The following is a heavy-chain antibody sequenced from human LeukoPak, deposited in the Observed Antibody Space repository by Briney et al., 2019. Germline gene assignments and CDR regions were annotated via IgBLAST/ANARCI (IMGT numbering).Heavy chain of an antibody. CDR2: IYDGGDT. Sequence: AGGSLRLSCAASGFSVSYNYMSWVRQAPARGLEWVSVIYDGGDTYYADSVKGRFTISRDNSKNTVYLQMHSLRADDTAVYYCARISGTLCFDLWGLGTLVTVSS. CDR1: GFSVSYNY. J-gene: IGHJ4*02. D-gene: IGHD1-7*01. CDR3: ARISGTLCFDL. V-gene: IGHV3-66*01.